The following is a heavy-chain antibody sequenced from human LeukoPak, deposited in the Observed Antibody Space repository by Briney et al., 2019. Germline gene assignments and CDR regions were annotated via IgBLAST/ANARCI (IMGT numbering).Heavy chain of an antibody. D-gene: IGHD3-10*01. CDR1: GFTFSNYA. Sequence: PGGSLRLSCAASGFTFSNYAMTWVRQAPGKGLEWVSTISGSGNLTYFADSVKGRFTISRDNSKNTVYLQMNSLRTEDTAVYYCARSLTMVRAYDYWGQGTLVTVSS. CDR2: ISGSGNLT. V-gene: IGHV3-23*01. J-gene: IGHJ4*02. CDR3: ARSLTMVRAYDY.